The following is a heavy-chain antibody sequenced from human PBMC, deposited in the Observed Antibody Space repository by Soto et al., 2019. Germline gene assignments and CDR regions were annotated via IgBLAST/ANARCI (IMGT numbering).Heavy chain of an antibody. Sequence: RQAPGKGLEWVAVIWYDGSNKYYADSVKGRFTISRDNSKNTLYLQMNSLRAEDTAVYYCARDWYYYGSGSYANGMDVWGQGTTVTVSS. J-gene: IGHJ6*02. V-gene: IGHV3-33*01. D-gene: IGHD3-10*01. CDR3: ARDWYYYGSGSYANGMDV. CDR2: IWYDGSNK.